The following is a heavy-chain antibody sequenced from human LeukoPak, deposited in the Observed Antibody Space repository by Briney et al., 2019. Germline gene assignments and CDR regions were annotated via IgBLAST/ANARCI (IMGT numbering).Heavy chain of an antibody. D-gene: IGHD1-26*01. J-gene: IGHJ4*02. CDR3: VRVSRASGASGRSYRSYFDF. CDR2: IKQDGSEK. V-gene: IGHV3-7*01. Sequence: PGGSLRVSCAPSGFTFSTYWMSWVRQAPGNGLEWVANIKQDGSEKYYVDSVKGRFIISRDNAKNSLYLQMSSLRVEDTAVYYCVRVSRASGASGRSYRSYFDFWGQGTLVTVSS. CDR1: GFTFSTYW.